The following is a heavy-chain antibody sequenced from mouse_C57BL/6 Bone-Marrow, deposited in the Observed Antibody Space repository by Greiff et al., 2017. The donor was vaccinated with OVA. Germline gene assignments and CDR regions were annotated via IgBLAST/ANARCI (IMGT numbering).Heavy chain of an antibody. J-gene: IGHJ2*01. CDR2: INPYNGGT. CDR1: GYTFTDYY. CDR3: ARSNWAYFDY. V-gene: IGHV1-19*01. Sequence: EVQLQESGPVLVKPGASVKMSCKASGYTFTDYYMNWVKQSHGKSLEWIGVINPYNGGTSYNQKFKGKATLTVDKSSSTAYMELNSLTPEDAAVYYCARSNWAYFDYWGQGTTLTVSS. D-gene: IGHD4-1*01.